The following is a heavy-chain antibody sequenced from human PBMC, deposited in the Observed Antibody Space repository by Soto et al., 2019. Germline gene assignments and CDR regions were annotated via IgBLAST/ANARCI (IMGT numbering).Heavy chain of an antibody. Sequence: SXTLSLACTVSGGSISSYYWSWIRQPSGKGLEWIGYIYYSGSTNYNPSLKSRVTISVDTSKNQFSLKLSSVTAADTAVYYCARAIPRYGDPYYFDYWGQGTLVTVSS. V-gene: IGHV4-59*01. CDR1: GGSISSYY. D-gene: IGHD4-17*01. CDR2: IYYSGST. J-gene: IGHJ4*02. CDR3: ARAIPRYGDPYYFDY.